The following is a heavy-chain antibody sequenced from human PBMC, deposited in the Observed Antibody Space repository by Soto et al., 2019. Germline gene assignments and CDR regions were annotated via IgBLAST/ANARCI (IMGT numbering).Heavy chain of an antibody. CDR2: IYYSGST. Sequence: SETLSLTCTVSGSPIRSRNYYWGWIRQPPGKGLEWIGNIYYSGSTYYNPSLKSRVTISVDTSKNQFSLKLSSVTAADTAVYYCATSEFHWGQGTLVTSPQ. V-gene: IGHV4-39*01. CDR1: GSPIRSRNYY. CDR3: ATSEFH. D-gene: IGHD2-21*01. J-gene: IGHJ4*02.